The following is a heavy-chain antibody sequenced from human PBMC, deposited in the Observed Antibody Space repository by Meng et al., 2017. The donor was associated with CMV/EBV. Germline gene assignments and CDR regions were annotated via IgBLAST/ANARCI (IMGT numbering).Heavy chain of an antibody. D-gene: IGHD2-21*02. CDR2: IYHSGST. Sequence: SETLSLTCTVSGYSISSGYYWGWIRQPPGKGLEWIGSIYHSGSTYYNPSLKSRVTISVDTSKNQFSLKLSSVTAADTAVYYCASDKQDTTATFDYWGQGTLVTVSS. J-gene: IGHJ4*02. CDR3: ASDKQDTTATFDY. V-gene: IGHV4-38-2*02. CDR1: GYSISSGYY.